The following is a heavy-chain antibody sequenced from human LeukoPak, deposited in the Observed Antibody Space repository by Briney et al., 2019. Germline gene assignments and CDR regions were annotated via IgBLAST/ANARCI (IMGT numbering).Heavy chain of an antibody. D-gene: IGHD3/OR15-3a*01. J-gene: IGHJ4*02. CDR1: GVSISSSNSY. Sequence: SSETLSLTCTVSGVSISSSNSYWGWIRQPPGKGLEWIGSIYYSGNTYYNASPKSQVSISIDTSKNQFSLKLTSVTAADTAVYYCARQTGSGLFILPGGQGTLVTVSS. CDR3: ARQTGSGLFILP. CDR2: IYYSGNT. V-gene: IGHV4-39*01.